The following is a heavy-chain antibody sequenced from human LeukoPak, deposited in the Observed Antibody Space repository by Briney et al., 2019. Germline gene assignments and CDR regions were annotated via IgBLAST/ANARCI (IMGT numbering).Heavy chain of an antibody. CDR3: ARGRGYNAFDI. CDR1: GGSFSGYY. J-gene: IGHJ3*02. V-gene: IGHV4-34*01. CDR2: INHDGST. Sequence: SETLSLTCAVYGGSFSGYYWSWIRQPPGKGLEWIGEINHDGSTNYNPSLKSRVTISVDTSKNQFSLRLSSVTAADTAVYSCARGRGYNAFDIWGQGTVVTVSS. D-gene: IGHD5-18*01.